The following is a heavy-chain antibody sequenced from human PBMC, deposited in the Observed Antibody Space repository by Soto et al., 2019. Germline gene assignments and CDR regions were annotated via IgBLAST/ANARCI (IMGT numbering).Heavy chain of an antibody. J-gene: IGHJ4*02. CDR3: AKAPVQGSSGWYSFDY. CDR1: GFTFSSYG. D-gene: IGHD6-19*01. Sequence: PWSSLRLSCAASGFTFSSYGMHWVRQAPGKGLEWAAVISYDGSNKYYADSVKGRFTISRDNSKNTLYLQMNSLRAEDTAVYYCAKAPVQGSSGWYSFDYWGQGTLVTVSS. CDR2: ISYDGSNK. V-gene: IGHV3-30*18.